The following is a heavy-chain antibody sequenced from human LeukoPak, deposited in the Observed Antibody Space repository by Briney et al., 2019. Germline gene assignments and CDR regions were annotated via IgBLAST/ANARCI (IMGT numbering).Heavy chain of an antibody. V-gene: IGHV3-21*01. CDR3: ARGFLGHYSFDY. J-gene: IGHJ4*02. CDR2: ISSSSSYI. Sequence: PGRSLRLSCAASGFSFRSYGMHWVRQAPGKGLEWVSSISSSSSYIYYADSVKGRFTISRDNAKNSLYLQMNSLRAEDTAVYYCARGFLGHYSFDYWGQGTLVTVSS. CDR1: GFSFRSYG. D-gene: IGHD3-16*01.